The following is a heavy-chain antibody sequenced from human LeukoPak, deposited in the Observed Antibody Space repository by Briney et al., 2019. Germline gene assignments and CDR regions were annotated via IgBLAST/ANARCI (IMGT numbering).Heavy chain of an antibody. CDR1: GYSFTNYW. CDR2: IYPGDSDS. CDR3: ARRCYYDSSGYCNYGFDI. J-gene: IGHJ3*02. D-gene: IGHD3-22*01. V-gene: IGHV5-51*01. Sequence: GESLKISCKGSGYSFTNYWIGWVRQMPGKGLEWMGIIYPGDSDSRYSPSFQGQVTISADKSISTAYLQWSSLKASDTAVYFCARRCYYDSSGYCNYGFDIWGQGTMVTVSS.